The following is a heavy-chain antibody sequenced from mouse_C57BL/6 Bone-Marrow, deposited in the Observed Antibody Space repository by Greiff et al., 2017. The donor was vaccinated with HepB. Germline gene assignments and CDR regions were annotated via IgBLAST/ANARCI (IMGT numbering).Heavy chain of an antibody. Sequence: VQLQQPGAELVKPGASVKLSCKASGYTFTSYWMQWVKQRPGQGLEWIGEIDPSDSYTNYNQKFKGKATLTVDTSSSTAYMQLSSLTSEDSAVYYCARPHYDYDGVFDYWGQGTTLTVSS. J-gene: IGHJ2*01. CDR3: ARPHYDYDGVFDY. CDR1: GYTFTSYW. D-gene: IGHD2-4*01. CDR2: IDPSDSYT. V-gene: IGHV1-50*01.